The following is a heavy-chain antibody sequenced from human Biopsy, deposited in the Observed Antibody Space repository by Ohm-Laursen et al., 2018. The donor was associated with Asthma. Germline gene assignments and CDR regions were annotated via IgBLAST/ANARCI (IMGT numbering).Heavy chain of an antibody. D-gene: IGHD2/OR15-2a*01. CDR2: IVFASGAT. CDR3: AAGRTSLQGESLI. V-gene: IGHV1-58*01. J-gene: IGHJ4*01. CDR1: GVALSGYT. Sequence: SVKVSCNASGVALSGYTFEWVRQARGLGFEWIAWIVFASGATNYAQNFQDRLTVTRDMSAGSVSMELRGLSSTDTAVYYCAAGRTSLQGESLIWGQGTLVSVSS.